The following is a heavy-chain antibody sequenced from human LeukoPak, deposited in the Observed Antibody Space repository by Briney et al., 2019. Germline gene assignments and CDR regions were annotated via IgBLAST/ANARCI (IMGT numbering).Heavy chain of an antibody. Sequence: GGSLRLSCAAFGFTFSSYGMHWVRQSPGKGLEWVALITYEGGTIYYTNSVKGRFTISRDNSKDTLYLQMNSLRVEDTDVYYCAKNRGYTYGSDPYDHWGQGTLVTVSS. J-gene: IGHJ4*02. CDR2: ITYEGGTI. CDR3: AKNRGYTYGSDPYDH. CDR1: GFTFSSYG. D-gene: IGHD5-18*01. V-gene: IGHV3-30*18.